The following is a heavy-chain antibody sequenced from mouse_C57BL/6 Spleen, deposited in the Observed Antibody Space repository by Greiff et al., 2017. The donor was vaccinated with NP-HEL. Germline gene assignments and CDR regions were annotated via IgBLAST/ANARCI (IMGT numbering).Heavy chain of an antibody. J-gene: IGHJ2*01. V-gene: IGHV6-3*01. CDR1: GFTFSNYW. D-gene: IGHD4-1*01. CDR3: TATTGIY. CDR2: IRLKSDNYAT. Sequence: EVQGVESGGGLVQPGGSMKLSCVASGFTFSNYWMNWVRQSPEKGLEWVAQIRLKSDNYATHYAESVKGRFTISRDDSKSSVYLQMNNLRAEDTGIYYCTATTGIYWGQGTTLTVSS.